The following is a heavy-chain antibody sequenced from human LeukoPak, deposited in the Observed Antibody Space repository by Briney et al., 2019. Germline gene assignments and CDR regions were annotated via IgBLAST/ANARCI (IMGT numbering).Heavy chain of an antibody. Sequence: ASVKDSCKASGYPFTTYVLTSVRPAPGQGVEWMGWISVYNSNTNYGQKLQGRVTLTTDTFTSTAYMELRSLRSDDTGIYYCAGYKRAERPRWFVPWGQGTLVIVSS. J-gene: IGHJ5*02. D-gene: IGHD1-14*01. V-gene: IGHV1-18*01. CDR2: ISVYNSNT. CDR1: GYPFTTYV. CDR3: AGYKRAERPRWFVP.